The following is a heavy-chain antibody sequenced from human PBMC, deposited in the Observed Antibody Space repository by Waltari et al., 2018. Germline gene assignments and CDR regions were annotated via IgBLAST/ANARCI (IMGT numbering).Heavy chain of an antibody. D-gene: IGHD2-15*01. CDR2: ISWNSGSI. J-gene: IGHJ2*01. Sequence: EVQLVESGGGLVQPGRSLRLSCAASGFTFDDYAMHWVRQAPGKGLEWVSGISWNSGSIGDADSVKGRFTISRDNAKNSLYLQMNSLRAEDTALYYCAKVSLVAATYWYFDLWGRGTLVTVSS. CDR1: GFTFDDYA. CDR3: AKVSLVAATYWYFDL. V-gene: IGHV3-9*01.